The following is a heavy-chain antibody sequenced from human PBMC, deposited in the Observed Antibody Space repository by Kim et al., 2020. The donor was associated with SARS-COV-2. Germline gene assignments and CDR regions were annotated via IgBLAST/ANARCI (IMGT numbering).Heavy chain of an antibody. CDR2: ISSSSSCI. CDR1: GFTFSSYS. V-gene: IGHV3-21*01. D-gene: IGHD6-13*01. J-gene: IGHJ6*03. Sequence: GGSLRLSCAASGFTFSSYSMNWVRQAPGKGLEWVSSISSSSSCIYYADSVKGRFTISRDNAKNSLYLQMNSLRAEDTAVYYCARDRSSSQRSYYYYYYMDVWGKGTTVTVSS. CDR3: ARDRSSSQRSYYYYYYMDV.